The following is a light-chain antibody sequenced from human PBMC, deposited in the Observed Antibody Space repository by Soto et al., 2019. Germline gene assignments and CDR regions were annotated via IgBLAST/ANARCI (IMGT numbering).Light chain of an antibody. CDR1: SSNIGANYG. CDR2: GNT. J-gene: IGLJ2*01. Sequence: QSVLAQPASVFGAPGQRVTISCTGSSSNIGANYGVHWYQQLPGSAPKLLIYGNTNRASGVPDRFSGSKSGASASLAISGLQAEDEADYYCQSYDSSLSGVLFGGGTKLTVL. V-gene: IGLV1-40*01. CDR3: QSYDSSLSGVL.